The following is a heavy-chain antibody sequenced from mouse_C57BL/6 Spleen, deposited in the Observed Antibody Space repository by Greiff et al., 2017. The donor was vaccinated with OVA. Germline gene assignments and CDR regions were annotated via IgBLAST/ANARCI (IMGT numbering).Heavy chain of an antibody. CDR2: INPNYGTT. CDR3: ERAHYYGSSYGVWFDY. Sequence: VQLQQSGPELVKPGASVKISCKASGYSFTDYNMNWVKQSHGKSLEWIGVINPNYGTTSYNQKFKGQATLTVDQSASTAYMQLNSLTSEDSAVYYWERAHYYGSSYGVWFDYWGQGTTLTVSS. J-gene: IGHJ2*01. CDR1: GYSFTDYN. V-gene: IGHV1-39*01. D-gene: IGHD1-1*01.